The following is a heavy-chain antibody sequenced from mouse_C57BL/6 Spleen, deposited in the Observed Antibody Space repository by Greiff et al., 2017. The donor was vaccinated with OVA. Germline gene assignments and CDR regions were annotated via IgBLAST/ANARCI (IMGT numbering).Heavy chain of an antibody. CDR3: TTSIYYGNYWYFEV. V-gene: IGHV14-1*01. CDR1: GFNIKDYY. J-gene: IGHJ1*03. Sequence: EVQLQQSGAELVRPGASVKLSCTASGFNIKDYYMHWVKQRPEQGLEWIGRIDPEDGDTEYAPKFQGKATMTADTSSNTAYLQLSSLTSEDTAVYYCTTSIYYGNYWYFEVWGTGTTVTVAS. D-gene: IGHD2-1*01. CDR2: IDPEDGDT.